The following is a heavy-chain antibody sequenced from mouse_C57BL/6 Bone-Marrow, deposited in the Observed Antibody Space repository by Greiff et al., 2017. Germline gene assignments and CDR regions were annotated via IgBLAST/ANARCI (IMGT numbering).Heavy chain of an antibody. V-gene: IGHV1-52*01. J-gene: IGHJ3*01. CDR2: IDPSDSET. Sequence: QVQLQQPGAELVRPGSSVKLSCKASGYTFTSYWMHWVKQRPIQGLEWIGNIDPSDSETHYNQKFKDKATLTVDKSSSTAYMQLSSLTSEDSAVYYCARSGYYGSSYAWFAYWGQGTLVTVSA. CDR3: ARSGYYGSSYAWFAY. CDR1: GYTFTSYW. D-gene: IGHD1-1*01.